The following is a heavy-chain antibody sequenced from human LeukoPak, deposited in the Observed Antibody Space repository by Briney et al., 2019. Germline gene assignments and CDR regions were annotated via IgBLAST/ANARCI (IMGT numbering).Heavy chain of an antibody. D-gene: IGHD4-17*01. CDR2: IYYSGST. CDR3: ARGGYYGAYAYSYHTHA. CDR1: GGSISSGGYY. Sequence: SETLSLTCTVSGGSISSGGYYWSWIRQHPGKGLEWIGYIYYSGSTYYNPSLKSRVTISVDTSKNQFSLKLRCLTASDTAAHYCARGGYYGAYAYSYHTHAWGKGPTVTASS. J-gene: IGHJ6*03. V-gene: IGHV4-31*03.